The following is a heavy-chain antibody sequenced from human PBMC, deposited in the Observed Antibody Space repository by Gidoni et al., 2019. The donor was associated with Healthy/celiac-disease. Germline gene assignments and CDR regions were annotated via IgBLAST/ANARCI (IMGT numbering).Heavy chain of an antibody. Sequence: QVQLQESGPGLVKPSQTLSLTCTVSGGSISSGGYYWSWIRQHPGKGLEWIGYIYYSGSTYYNPALKSRVTISVDTSKNQFSLKLSSVTAADTAVYYCARDKTSGDGYNYEARWFDPGGQGTLVTVSS. J-gene: IGHJ5*02. D-gene: IGHD5-12*01. CDR1: GGSISSGGYY. CDR2: IYYSGST. CDR3: ARDKTSGDGYNYEARWFDP. V-gene: IGHV4-31*03.